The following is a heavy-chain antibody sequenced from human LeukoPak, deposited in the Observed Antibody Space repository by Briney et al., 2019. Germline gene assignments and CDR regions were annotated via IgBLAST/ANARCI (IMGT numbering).Heavy chain of an antibody. CDR3: ARGIYSRLTLIRGVIGWDS. D-gene: IGHD3-10*01. J-gene: IGHJ5*01. CDR2: VNYNGGI. V-gene: IGHV4-34*01. CDR1: GGSFSGSY. Sequence: SETLSLTCAVYGGSFSGSYWTWIRQPPGKGLEWIGEVNYNGGITHNPSLKSRVTISVDTSKNQFSLRLSSVTAADTAVYYCARGIYSRLTLIRGVIGWDSWGRGTLVTVSS.